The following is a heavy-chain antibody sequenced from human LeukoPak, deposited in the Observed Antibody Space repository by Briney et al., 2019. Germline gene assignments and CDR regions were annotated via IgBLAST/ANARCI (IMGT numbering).Heavy chain of an antibody. J-gene: IGHJ4*02. CDR3: ARSYHDILTGDLLTALDY. CDR1: GYSFTSYW. CDR2: IYPGDSDT. D-gene: IGHD3-9*01. Sequence: GESLKISCKGSGYSFTSYWIGWVRQMPGKGLEWMGIIYPGDSDTRYSPSFQGQVTISADKSISTAYLQWSSLKASDTAMYYCARSYHDILTGDLLTALDYWGQGTLVTVSS. V-gene: IGHV5-51*01.